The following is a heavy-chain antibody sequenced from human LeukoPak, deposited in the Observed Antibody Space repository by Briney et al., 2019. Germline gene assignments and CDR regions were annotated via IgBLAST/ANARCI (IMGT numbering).Heavy chain of an antibody. CDR3: ASSPRTYYYDSSGYYDFDY. D-gene: IGHD3-22*01. J-gene: IGHJ4*02. CDR1: GGSISSYY. CDR2: IYYSGST. Sequence: SETLSLTCTVSGGSISSYYWSWIRQPPGKGLAWIGYIYYSGSTNYNPSLKSRVTISVDTSKNQFSLKLSSVTAADTAVYYCASSPRTYYYDSSGYYDFDYWGQGTLVTVSS. V-gene: IGHV4-59*08.